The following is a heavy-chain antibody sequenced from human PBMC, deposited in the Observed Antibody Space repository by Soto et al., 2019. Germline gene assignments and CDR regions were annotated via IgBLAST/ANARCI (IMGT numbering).Heavy chain of an antibody. CDR3: ARADSSSWQRGIDY. Sequence: PSETLSLTCTVSGGSISSYYWSWIRQPPGKGLEWIGYIYYSGSTNYNPSLKSRVTISVDTSKNQFSLKLSSVTAADTAVYYCARADSSSWQRGIDYWGQGTLVTVSS. V-gene: IGHV4-59*01. J-gene: IGHJ4*02. CDR2: IYYSGST. D-gene: IGHD6-13*01. CDR1: GGSISSYY.